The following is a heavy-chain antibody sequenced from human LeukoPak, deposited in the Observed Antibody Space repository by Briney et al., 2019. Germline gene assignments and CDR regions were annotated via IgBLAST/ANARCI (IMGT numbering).Heavy chain of an antibody. D-gene: IGHD5-18*01. Sequence: GASVKVSCKASGYTFTSYGISWVRQAPGQGLECMGWISAYNGNTNYAQKFQGRVTVTTDTPTSTAYMELRSLRSDDTAVYYCARDRGTWIQLWLIDYWGQGTLVTVSS. CDR3: ARDRGTWIQLWLIDY. V-gene: IGHV1-18*01. CDR2: ISAYNGNT. CDR1: GYTFTSYG. J-gene: IGHJ4*02.